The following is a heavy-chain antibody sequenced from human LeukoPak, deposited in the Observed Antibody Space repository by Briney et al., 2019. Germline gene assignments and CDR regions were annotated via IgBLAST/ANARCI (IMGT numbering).Heavy chain of an antibody. Sequence: SPETLSLTCTVSGGSISSNSYYWGWIRQPPGKGLEWIGSIYYSGSTYYNPSLKSRVTISVDTSKNQFSLKLSSVTAADTAVYYCARSNSRGYGGAVDYWGQGTLVTVSS. CDR3: ARSNSRGYGGAVDY. CDR1: GGSISSNSYY. J-gene: IGHJ4*02. CDR2: IYYSGST. D-gene: IGHD4-23*01. V-gene: IGHV4-39*01.